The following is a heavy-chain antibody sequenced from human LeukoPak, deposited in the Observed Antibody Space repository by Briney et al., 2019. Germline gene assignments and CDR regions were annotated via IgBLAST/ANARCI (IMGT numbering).Heavy chain of an antibody. V-gene: IGHV3-30*03. Sequence: GGSLRLSCAASGFTFSNYGMHWVRQAPGKGLEWVAFISYDRIKRYYIDSVKGRFTISRDNAKNSLYLQMNSLRAEDTAVYYCARIGEYDIYDYWGQGTLVTVSS. CDR3: ARIGEYDIYDY. CDR2: ISYDRIKR. CDR1: GFTFSNYG. J-gene: IGHJ4*02. D-gene: IGHD3-9*01.